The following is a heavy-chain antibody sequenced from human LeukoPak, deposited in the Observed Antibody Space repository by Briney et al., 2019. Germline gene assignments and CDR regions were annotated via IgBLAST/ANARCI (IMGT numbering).Heavy chain of an antibody. CDR3: VRDRGWFHFDL. V-gene: IGHV3-30*03. Sequence: GGSLRLSCAASGFTFSSYGMHWVRQAPGKGLEWVAVISYDGSNKYYADSVKGRFTISRDNTKNSLFLQLNSLRAEDTAVYYCVRDRGWFHFDLWGQGTLVTVSS. CDR2: ISYDGSNK. CDR1: GFTFSSYG. D-gene: IGHD3-10*01. J-gene: IGHJ4*02.